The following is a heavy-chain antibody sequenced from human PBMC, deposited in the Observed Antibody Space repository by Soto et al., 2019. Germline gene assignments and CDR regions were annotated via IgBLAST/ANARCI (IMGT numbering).Heavy chain of an antibody. CDR3: AKDPAIYGDYPVGYFDY. D-gene: IGHD4-17*01. CDR2: ISGSGGST. Sequence: GGSLRLSCAASGFTFSSYSMSWVRQAPGKGLEWVSAISGSGGSTYYADSVKGRFTISRDNSKNTLYLQMNSLRAEDTAVYYCAKDPAIYGDYPVGYFDYWGQGTLVTVSS. CDR1: GFTFSSYS. J-gene: IGHJ4*02. V-gene: IGHV3-23*01.